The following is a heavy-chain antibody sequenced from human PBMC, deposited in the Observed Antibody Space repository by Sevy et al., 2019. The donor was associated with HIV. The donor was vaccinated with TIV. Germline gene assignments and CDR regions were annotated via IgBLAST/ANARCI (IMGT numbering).Heavy chain of an antibody. CDR1: GFIFSNAW. J-gene: IGHJ4*02. Sequence: GGSLRLSCGASGFIFSNAWMSWVRQAPGKGLEWVGRIKSKADGGTPDYAAPVKGTFTISRDDSINTLYLQMNSLRTDDTAVYYCGYSEYGYYYDDWGQGTLVTVSS. CDR3: GYSEYGYYYDD. CDR2: IKSKADGGTP. D-gene: IGHD1-26*01. V-gene: IGHV3-15*01.